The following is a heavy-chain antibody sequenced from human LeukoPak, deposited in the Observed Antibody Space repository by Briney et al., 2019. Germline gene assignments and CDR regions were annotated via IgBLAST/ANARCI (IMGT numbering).Heavy chain of an antibody. Sequence: SETLSLTCTVSGGSISTNYWSWIRQPPGKGLEWIGYIYYSGSTNYNPSLKSRVTISVDTSKNQFSLKLSSVTAADTAVYYCAGHSIVGAITAPFDYWGQGTLVTVSS. D-gene: IGHD1-26*01. V-gene: IGHV4-59*08. J-gene: IGHJ4*02. CDR3: AGHSIVGAITAPFDY. CDR1: GGSISTNY. CDR2: IYYSGST.